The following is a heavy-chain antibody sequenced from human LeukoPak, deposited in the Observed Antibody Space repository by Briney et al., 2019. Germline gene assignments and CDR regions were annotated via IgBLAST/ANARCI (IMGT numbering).Heavy chain of an antibody. Sequence: SLRLSCAASGFTFSTSWMHWVRQAPGKGLEWVSGISWNSGSIGYADSVKGRFTISRDNAKNSLYLQMNSLRAEDTALYYCAKASSGWIFDYWGQGTLVTVSS. V-gene: IGHV3-9*01. J-gene: IGHJ4*02. CDR2: ISWNSGSI. CDR3: AKASSGWIFDY. CDR1: GFTFSTSW. D-gene: IGHD6-19*01.